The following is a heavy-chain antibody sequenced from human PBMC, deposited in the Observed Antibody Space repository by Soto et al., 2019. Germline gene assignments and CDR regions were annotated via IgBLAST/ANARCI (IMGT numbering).Heavy chain of an antibody. CDR2: IYSGGST. J-gene: IGHJ4*02. CDR3: ARELMDPFRADY. CDR1: GFTVSSNY. D-gene: IGHD3-10*01. V-gene: IGHV3-53*01. Sequence: EVQLVESGGGLIQPGGSLRLSCAASGFTVSSNYMSWVRQAPGKGLEWVSVIYSGGSTYYADSVKGRFTISGDNSKNTLYLQMNSLRAEDTAVYYCARELMDPFRADYWGQRTLVTVSS.